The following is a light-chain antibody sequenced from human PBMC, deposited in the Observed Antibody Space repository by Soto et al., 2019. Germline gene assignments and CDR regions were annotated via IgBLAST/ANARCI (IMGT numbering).Light chain of an antibody. CDR2: DAS. J-gene: IGKJ3*01. V-gene: IGKV3-11*01. CDR1: QSVSSY. CDR3: QQRSNWPPRVT. Sequence: EIVLTQSPATLSLSPGERATISCRASQSVSSYLAWYQQNPGQAPRLLIYDASNRATGIPARFSGSGSGTDFTLTISSLEPEDFAVYYCQQRSNWPPRVTFGPGNKVDI.